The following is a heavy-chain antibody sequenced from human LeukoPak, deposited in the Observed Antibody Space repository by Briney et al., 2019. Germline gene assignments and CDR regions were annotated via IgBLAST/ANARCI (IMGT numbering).Heavy chain of an antibody. CDR2: ITGSGADT. V-gene: IGHV3-23*01. D-gene: IGHD6-19*01. J-gene: IGHJ4*02. CDR1: GFNFRCYA. Sequence: GGSLRLSCSASGFNFRCYAMTWVRQAPGKGLEWVSAITGSGADTYYADSVRGRFTISRDNSKNILYLQVINLRGDDTAVYYCAKIAAAGTRWSFEYWGQGTLVTVSS. CDR3: AKIAAAGTRWSFEY.